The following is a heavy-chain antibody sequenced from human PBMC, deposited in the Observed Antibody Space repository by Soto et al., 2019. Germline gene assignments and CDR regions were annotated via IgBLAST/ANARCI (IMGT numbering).Heavy chain of an antibody. J-gene: IGHJ6*02. CDR3: ARASGDYFNGMDV. CDR2: ISSSSGYI. V-gene: IGHV3-11*05. D-gene: IGHD4-17*01. CDR1: GFTFSDYY. Sequence: PGGSLRLSCAASGFTFSDYYMNWIRQAPGQGLEWISYISSSSGYISYADSVKGRFTISRDNLKKSLYLQMNSLRAEDTAVYYCARASGDYFNGMDVWGQGATVTVSS.